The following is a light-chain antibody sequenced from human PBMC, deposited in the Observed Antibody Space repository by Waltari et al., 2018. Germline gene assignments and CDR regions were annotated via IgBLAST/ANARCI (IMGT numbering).Light chain of an antibody. CDR1: SSDVGGYNS. CDR3: TSYAGSNGLV. V-gene: IGLV2-8*01. J-gene: IGLJ2*01. CDR2: EVT. Sequence: QSALTQPPSASGSPGQSVTISCTGTSSDVGGYNSVSWYQLHPDKAPTLMIYEVTKRPSGVPDRFSGSKPGNTASLAVSGLQAEDEADDSCTSYAGSNGLVFGGGTKVTVL.